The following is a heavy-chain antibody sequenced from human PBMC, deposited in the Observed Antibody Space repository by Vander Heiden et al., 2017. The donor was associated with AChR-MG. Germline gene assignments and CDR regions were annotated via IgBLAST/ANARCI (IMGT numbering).Heavy chain of an antibody. V-gene: IGHV4-4*02. J-gene: IGHJ3*02. CDR1: SVSISTPHW. CDR3: ARQASRRGYINDGFDM. D-gene: IGHD5-18*01. CDR2: IFHTGDT. Sequence: QVQLLESGPGLVRPSGTLSLTCTVPSVSISTPHWWQWVRQTPGKGLEWIGEIFHTGDTKDSPSLKSRVIMSVDKSKNQFSLNLTSVTAADTAVYYCARQASRRGYINDGFDMWGQGTMVTVSS.